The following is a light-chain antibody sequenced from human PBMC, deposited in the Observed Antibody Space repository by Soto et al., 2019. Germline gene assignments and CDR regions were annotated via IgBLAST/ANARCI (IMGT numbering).Light chain of an antibody. CDR1: SSDVGRYKL. Sequence: QSALTQPASVSGSPGQSITISCTGTSSDVGRYKLVSWYQQHPGKAPKLMIYDVTNRPSGVSNRFSGSKSGNTASLTISALQAEDEADYYCSSYTTSTTLIFGGGTKLTVL. CDR3: SSYTTSTTLI. J-gene: IGLJ2*01. CDR2: DVT. V-gene: IGLV2-14*03.